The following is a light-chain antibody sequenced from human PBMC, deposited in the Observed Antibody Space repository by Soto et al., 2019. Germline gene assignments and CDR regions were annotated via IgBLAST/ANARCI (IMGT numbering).Light chain of an antibody. CDR2: GGS. CDR3: QQANSFPLT. CDR1: QDITDY. J-gene: IGKJ4*01. V-gene: IGKV1-33*01. Sequence: DIQMTQSPSSLSASVGDRVSITCQASQDITDYLNWYQQKPGKAPKLLIYGGSHFEPGVPSRFSGSGSGTAFTFTISSLQPEDFATYYCQQANSFPLTFGGGTKVEIK.